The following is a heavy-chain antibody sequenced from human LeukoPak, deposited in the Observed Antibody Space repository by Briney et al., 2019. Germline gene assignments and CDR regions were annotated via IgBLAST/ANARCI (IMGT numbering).Heavy chain of an antibody. V-gene: IGHV1-69*05. J-gene: IGHJ4*02. D-gene: IGHD3-10*01. CDR1: GGTFISYA. Sequence: ASVKVSCKASGGTFISYAISWVRHAPGQGLEWMGGIIPIFGTANYAQRFQGRVTITTDESTSTAYMELSSLRSEDTAVYYCASITMVRGVIIGYPFDYWGQGTLVTVSS. CDR3: ASITMVRGVIIGYPFDY. CDR2: IIPIFGTA.